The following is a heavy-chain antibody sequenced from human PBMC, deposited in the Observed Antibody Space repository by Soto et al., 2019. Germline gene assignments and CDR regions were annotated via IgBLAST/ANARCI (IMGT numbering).Heavy chain of an antibody. D-gene: IGHD3-22*01. CDR1: GFTVSDYY. V-gene: IGHV3-11*01. Sequence: QVQLVESGGGLVKPGGSMRLSCAASGFTVSDYYMRWIRQAAGKGLEWVSYISSSGSTIYYADSVKGRFTISRVDAKNSRYLQMNSLFSEDKAVSYSARAPGGGYSDSSGYYGWFAPGGKVTLFAVAS. CDR3: ARAPGGGYSDSSGYYGWFAP. J-gene: IGHJ5*02. CDR2: ISSSGSTI.